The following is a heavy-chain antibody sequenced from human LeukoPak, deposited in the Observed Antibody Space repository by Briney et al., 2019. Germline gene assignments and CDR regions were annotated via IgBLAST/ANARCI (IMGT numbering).Heavy chain of an antibody. CDR3: AKGGSGGSSFDY. Sequence: GVSLRLSCAASGFTFSSYAMSWVRQAPGKGLEWVSAISGSGGYTYYADSVKGRFTISRDNSKNTLYLQVNSLRAEDTAVYYCAKGGSGGSSFDYWGQGTLVTVSS. V-gene: IGHV3-23*01. J-gene: IGHJ4*02. CDR1: GFTFSSYA. CDR2: ISGSGGYT. D-gene: IGHD2-15*01.